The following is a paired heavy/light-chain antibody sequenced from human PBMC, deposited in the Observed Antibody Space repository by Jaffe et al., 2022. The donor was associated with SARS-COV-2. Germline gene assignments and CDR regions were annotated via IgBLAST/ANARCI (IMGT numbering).Heavy chain of an antibody. Sequence: QVQLQESGPGLVKPSQTLSLTCTVSGGSISSGDYYWSWIRQPPGKGLEWIGYIYYSGSTYYNPSLKSRVTISVDTSKNQFSLKLSSVTAADTAVYYCASSSSWYSGWFDPWGQGTLVTVSS. CDR3: ASSSSWYSGWFDP. CDR2: IYYSGST. CDR1: GGSISSGDYY. V-gene: IGHV4-30-4*01. D-gene: IGHD6-13*01. J-gene: IGHJ5*02.
Light chain of an antibody. CDR3: QQSYSTWYT. Sequence: DIQMTQSPSSLSASVGDRVTITCRASQSISSYLNWYQQKPGKAPKLLIYAASSLQSGVPSRFSGSGSGTDFTLTISSLQPEDFATYYCQQSYSTWYTFGQGTKLEIK. J-gene: IGKJ2*01. CDR1: QSISSY. CDR2: AAS. V-gene: IGKV1-39*01.